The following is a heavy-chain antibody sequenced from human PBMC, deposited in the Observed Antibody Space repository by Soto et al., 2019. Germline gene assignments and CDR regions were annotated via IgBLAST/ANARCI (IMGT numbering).Heavy chain of an antibody. D-gene: IGHD2-15*01. Sequence: QVQLVLSGAEVKKPGSSVKVSCKASGGTFSSYTISWVRQAPGQGLEWMGRIIPILGIANYAQKCQGRVTITADKSTSTAYMELSSLRAEDTAVYYCARGRYWSGCSCYSGSGYFDYWGQGTLVTVSS. CDR3: ARGRYWSGCSCYSGSGYFDY. V-gene: IGHV1-69*02. CDR2: IIPILGIA. CDR1: GGTFSSYT. J-gene: IGHJ4*02.